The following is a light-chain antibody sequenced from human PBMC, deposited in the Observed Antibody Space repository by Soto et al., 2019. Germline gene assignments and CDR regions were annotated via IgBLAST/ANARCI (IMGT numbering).Light chain of an antibody. J-gene: IGKJ3*01. Sequence: EVVSTQSPVTLSLSPGERATLSCRASQSVSSPYLAWYQQKPGQPPRLLIYGASSRATDIPDRFIGSGSGTEFTLTIARLAPEDFAMYYCQQYGSSPFTFGPGTKVDI. CDR2: GAS. V-gene: IGKV3-20*01. CDR3: QQYGSSPFT. CDR1: QSVSSPY.